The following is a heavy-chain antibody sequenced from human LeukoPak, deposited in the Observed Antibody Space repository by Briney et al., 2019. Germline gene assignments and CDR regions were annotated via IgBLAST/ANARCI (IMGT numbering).Heavy chain of an antibody. D-gene: IGHD2-2*01. V-gene: IGHV3-23*01. J-gene: IGHJ4*02. CDR3: AYAFDY. CDR1: GFTFSSYP. CDR2: IGGSGGST. Sequence: PGGSLRLSCAASGFTFSSYPMTWGRQAPGKGPEWVSLIGGSGGSTYYANSVKRRFTLSRDDSKNTLYLQINSLRADDTAIYHCAYAFDYWGQGTLVTVSS.